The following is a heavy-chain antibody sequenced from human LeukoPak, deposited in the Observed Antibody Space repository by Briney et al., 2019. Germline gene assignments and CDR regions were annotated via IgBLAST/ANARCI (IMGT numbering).Heavy chain of an antibody. D-gene: IGHD2-2*01. V-gene: IGHV3-48*03. J-gene: IGHJ4*02. CDR1: GFTFSSYE. Sequence: GGSLRLSCAASGFTFSSYEMNWVRQAPGKGLEWVSYISKSSDRIYHADSVKGRFTISRDNAKNSLYLQMDSLRAEDTAVYYCARDLLNDEGSSYFFDQWGQGTLVTVSS. CDR2: ISKSSDRI. CDR3: ARDLLNDEGSSYFFDQ.